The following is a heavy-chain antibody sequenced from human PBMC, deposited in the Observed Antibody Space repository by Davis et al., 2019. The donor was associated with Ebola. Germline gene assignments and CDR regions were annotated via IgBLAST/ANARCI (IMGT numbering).Heavy chain of an antibody. V-gene: IGHV3-15*01. CDR1: GFTFINAW. CDR2: IKSKTDGGTT. J-gene: IGHJ4*02. CDR3: TTDFPPYYDFWSGPDDY. Sequence: GGSLRLSCAASGFTFINAWLIWVRQAPEKGLEFVGRIKSKTDGGTTDYAAPVKGRFTISRDDSKNTLYLQMNSLKTEDTAVYYCTTDFPPYYDFWSGPDDYWGQGTLVTVSS. D-gene: IGHD3-3*01.